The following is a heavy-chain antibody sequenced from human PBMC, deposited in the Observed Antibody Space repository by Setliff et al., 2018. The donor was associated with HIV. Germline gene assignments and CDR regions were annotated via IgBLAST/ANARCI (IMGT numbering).Heavy chain of an antibody. CDR1: GYSFTGYH. D-gene: IGHD3-9*01. V-gene: IGHV1-2*02. J-gene: IGHJ6*03. CDR2: INPNSGGT. CDR3: ARDYRTTDILSSGYMDV. Sequence: ASVKVSCKASGYSFTGYHMHWVRQAPGQGLEWMGWINPNSGGTNYAQKFQGRATMTRDTSVNTAFMELSNLRSDDTAVYYCARDYRTTDILSSGYMDVWGKGTTVTVSS.